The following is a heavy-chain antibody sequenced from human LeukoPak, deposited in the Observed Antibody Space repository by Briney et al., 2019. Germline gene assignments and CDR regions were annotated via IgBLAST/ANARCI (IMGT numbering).Heavy chain of an antibody. CDR1: GFTFSSYG. V-gene: IGHV3-23*01. J-gene: IGHJ4*02. CDR3: AKERNILTPFDY. D-gene: IGHD3-9*01. CDR2: ISGSGGST. Sequence: GGSLRLSCAASGFTFSSYGMTWVRQAPGKGLEWVSAISGSGGSTYYADSVKGRFTISRDNSKNTLFLQMNSLRAEDTAVYYCAKERNILTPFDYWGQGTLVTVSS.